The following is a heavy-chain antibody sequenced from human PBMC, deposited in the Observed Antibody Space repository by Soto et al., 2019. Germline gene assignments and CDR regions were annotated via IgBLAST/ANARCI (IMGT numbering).Heavy chain of an antibody. D-gene: IGHD6-19*01. CDR1: GGTFSNYA. Sequence: QVQLVQSGAEVKKPGSSVKVSCKVSGGTFSNYAIDWVRLAPGQGLEWMGGIVPIFGTTYYTQKFQGRATIIADDSTTTAYLELSSQRSEDTAIYYCARVEAVAGIYNYHGLDVWGQGTAVTVSS. J-gene: IGHJ6*02. CDR2: IVPIFGTT. CDR3: ARVEAVAGIYNYHGLDV. V-gene: IGHV1-69*12.